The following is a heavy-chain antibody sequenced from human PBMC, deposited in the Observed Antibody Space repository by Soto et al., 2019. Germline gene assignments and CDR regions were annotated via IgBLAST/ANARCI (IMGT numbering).Heavy chain of an antibody. CDR2: ISYSGTT. V-gene: IGHV4-39*02. J-gene: IGHJ5*02. D-gene: IGHD6-6*01. CDR1: GGTLISGLYF. Sequence: SETLSLTCSVSGGTLISGLYFWVWIRQTPGKGLEWIGSISYSGTTYSNPSLKSRLTMSLDTSKNHFSLKLTSVTAADTAVYYCASEYSSSSWFDPWGQGALVTVSS. CDR3: ASEYSSSSWFDP.